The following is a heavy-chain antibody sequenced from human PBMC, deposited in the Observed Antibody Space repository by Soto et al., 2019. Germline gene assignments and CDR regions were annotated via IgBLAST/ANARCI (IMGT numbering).Heavy chain of an antibody. Sequence: PSETLSLTCSVSGGSISSYFWSWIRQPAGKGLEWIGRIYTTVSNDYSPSLKSRVSMSVDTSKNQFSLKLRSVTAADTAVYFCAREGIAAAGVHDYWGQGTLVTVSS. D-gene: IGHD6-13*01. J-gene: IGHJ4*02. V-gene: IGHV4-4*07. CDR1: GGSISSYF. CDR2: IYTTVSN. CDR3: AREGIAAAGVHDY.